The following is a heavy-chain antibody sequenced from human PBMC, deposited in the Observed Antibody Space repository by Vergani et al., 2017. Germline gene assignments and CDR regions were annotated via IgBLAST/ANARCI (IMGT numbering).Heavy chain of an antibody. CDR2: IYRTGRT. CDR1: GFSIDNGYY. Sequence: QVQLQESGPGLVKPSETLALTCAVSGFSIDNGYYWDWIRQPPGKGLEWIGSIYRTGRTHFNPSLKSRVTISVDTSNNHFSLRLNSLTAADTAVYYCARRSGIVXDMFSGTQYFFDFWGQGTLVTVSS. CDR3: ARRSGIVXDMFSGTQYFFDF. V-gene: IGHV4-38-2*01. J-gene: IGHJ4*02. D-gene: IGHD3-9*01.